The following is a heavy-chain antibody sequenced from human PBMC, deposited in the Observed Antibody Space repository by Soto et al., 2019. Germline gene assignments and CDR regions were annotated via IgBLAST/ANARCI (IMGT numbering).Heavy chain of an antibody. CDR3: VRLLWFGELT. J-gene: IGHJ4*02. Sequence: QITLKESGPTLVKPTQTLTLTCTISGFSLSTSGVGVGWIRQPPGKALDWLALIYWDGDKRYSPSLKSRLTSTKDTSKNHVVLTMTNMDPVDTATYYCVRLLWFGELTWGQGTLVTVSS. V-gene: IGHV2-5*02. CDR1: GFSLSTSGVG. CDR2: IYWDGDK. D-gene: IGHD3-10*01.